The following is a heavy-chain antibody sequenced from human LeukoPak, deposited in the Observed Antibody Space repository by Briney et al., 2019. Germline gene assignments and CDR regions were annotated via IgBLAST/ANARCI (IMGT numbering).Heavy chain of an antibody. CDR3: QSRFLEWLLDY. J-gene: IGHJ4*02. D-gene: IGHD3-3*01. V-gene: IGHV4-34*01. Sequence: SETLSLTCAVYGGSFSGYFWSWIRQPPGKGLEWIGEINHSGSTNYNPSLKSRVTISVDTSKNQFSLKLNSVTAADTAMYYCQSRFLEWLLDYWGQGTLVTVSS. CDR2: INHSGST. CDR1: GGSFSGYF.